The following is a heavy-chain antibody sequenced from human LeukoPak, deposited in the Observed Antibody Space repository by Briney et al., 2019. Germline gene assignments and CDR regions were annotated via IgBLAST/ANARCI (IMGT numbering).Heavy chain of an antibody. CDR3: ARGRGGYCSSTSCYTVSSWFDP. Sequence: SETLSLTCAVSGFSIKSGYWWGWVRQPPGQGLEWIGSIYLNGNTFYNPSLKSRVSMSVDTSKNQFSLKLSSVTAADTAVYYCARGRGGYCSSTSCYTVSSWFDPWGQGTLVTVSS. J-gene: IGHJ5*02. D-gene: IGHD2-2*02. CDR2: IYLNGNT. V-gene: IGHV4-38-2*01. CDR1: GFSIKSGYW.